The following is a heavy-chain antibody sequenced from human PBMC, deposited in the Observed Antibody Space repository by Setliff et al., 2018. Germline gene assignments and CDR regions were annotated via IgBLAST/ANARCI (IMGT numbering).Heavy chain of an antibody. D-gene: IGHD6-19*01. Sequence: SETLSLTCTVSGGSISSGGYYWSWIRQPAGKGLEWIGHIYIGGSANYNPSLKSRVTMSIDTSKNQSSLKLNSVTAADMAVYYCAREQWLDPPGYYYMDVWAKGTTVTVSS. CDR1: GGSISSGGYY. CDR2: IYIGGSA. J-gene: IGHJ6*03. V-gene: IGHV4-61*09. CDR3: AREQWLDPPGYYYMDV.